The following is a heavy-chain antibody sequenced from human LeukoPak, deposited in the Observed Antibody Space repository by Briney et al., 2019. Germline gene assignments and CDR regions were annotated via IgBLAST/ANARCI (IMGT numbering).Heavy chain of an antibody. J-gene: IGHJ4*02. D-gene: IGHD1-26*01. V-gene: IGHV4-39*01. CDR1: GGSISSSSYY. CDR2: IYYSGST. Sequence: SETLSLTCTVSGGSISSSSYYWGWIRQPPGKGLEWIGSIYYSGSTSYNPSLKSRVTISVDTSKNQLSLKLSSVTAADTAVYYCASLRGIVGATQFDYWGQGTLVTVSS. CDR3: ASLRGIVGATQFDY.